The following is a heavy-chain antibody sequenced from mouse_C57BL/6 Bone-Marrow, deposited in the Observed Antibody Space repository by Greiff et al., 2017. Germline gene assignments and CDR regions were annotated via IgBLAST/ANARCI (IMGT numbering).Heavy chain of an antibody. V-gene: IGHV1-69*01. Sequence: QVQLQQPGAELVMPGASVKLSCKASGYTFTSYWMHWVKQRPGQGLEWIGEIDPSDSYTNYNQKFKGKSTLTVDKSSSTAYRQLSSLTSEDSAVYYCARKEEIDYYGTGSMDYWGQGTSVTVSS. CDR3: ARKEEIDYYGTGSMDY. CDR1: GYTFTSYW. D-gene: IGHD1-1*01. J-gene: IGHJ4*01. CDR2: IDPSDSYT.